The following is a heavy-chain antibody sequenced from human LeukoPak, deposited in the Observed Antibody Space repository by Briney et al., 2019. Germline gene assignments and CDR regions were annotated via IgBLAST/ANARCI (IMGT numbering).Heavy chain of an antibody. J-gene: IGHJ6*03. CDR2: INHSGST. Sequence: SETLSLTCAVYGGSFSGYYWSWIRQPPGKGLEWIGEINHSGSTNYNPSLKSRVTISVDTSKNQFSLKLSSVTAADTAVYYCATITHYYYYYMDVWGKGTTVTISS. CDR3: ATITHYYYYYMDV. V-gene: IGHV4-34*01. CDR1: GGSFSGYY.